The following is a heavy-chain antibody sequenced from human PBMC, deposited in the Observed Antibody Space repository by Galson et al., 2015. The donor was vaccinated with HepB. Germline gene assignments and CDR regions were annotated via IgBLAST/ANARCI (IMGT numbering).Heavy chain of an antibody. CDR1: GFTFSSYS. CDR2: ISSSSNTI. V-gene: IGHV3-48*01. D-gene: IGHD5-18*01. Sequence: SLRLSCAASGFTFSSYSMTWVRQAPGKGLEWISYISSSSNTIYYAGSVKGRFTISRDNAKNSLYLQMNSLRAEDMAVYYCARDLGGYSYGYDYWGQGTLVTVSS. CDR3: ARDLGGYSYGYDY. J-gene: IGHJ4*02.